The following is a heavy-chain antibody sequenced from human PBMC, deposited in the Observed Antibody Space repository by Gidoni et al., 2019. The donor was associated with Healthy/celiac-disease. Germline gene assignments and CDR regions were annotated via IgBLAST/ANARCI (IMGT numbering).Heavy chain of an antibody. J-gene: IGHJ4*02. D-gene: IGHD4-17*01. Sequence: QVQLVQSGAEVKKPGASVKVSCKASGYTFTSYYMHWVRQAPGQGLEWMGIINPSGGSTSYAQKFQGRVTMTRDTSTSTVYMELSSLRSEDTAVYYCARDSGGDYGDYVPLYYWGQGTLVTVSS. CDR1: GYTFTSYY. CDR2: INPSGGST. CDR3: ARDSGGDYGDYVPLYY. V-gene: IGHV1-46*01.